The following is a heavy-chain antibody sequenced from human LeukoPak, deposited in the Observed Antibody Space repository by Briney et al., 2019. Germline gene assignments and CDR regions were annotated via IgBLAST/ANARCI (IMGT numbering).Heavy chain of an antibody. J-gene: IGHJ4*02. D-gene: IGHD3-10*01. CDR1: GGSVSSGSYY. V-gene: IGHV4-61*01. Sequence: SETLSLTCTVSGGSVSSGSYYWSWIRQPPGKGLEWIGYIYYSGSTNYNPSLKSRVTISVDTSKNQFSLKLSSVTAADTAVYYCARDSWFGELLYYWSQGTLVTVSS. CDR3: ARDSWFGELLYY. CDR2: IYYSGST.